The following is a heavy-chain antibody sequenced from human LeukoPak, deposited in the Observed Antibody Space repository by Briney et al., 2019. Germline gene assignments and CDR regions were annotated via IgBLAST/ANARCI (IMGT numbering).Heavy chain of an antibody. D-gene: IGHD2-2*01. CDR2: INPSGGST. Sequence: ASVKVSCKASGYTFTSYYMHWVRQAPGQGLEWMGLINPSGGSTSYAQKFQGRVTMTRDTSTSTVYMELSSLRSEDTAVYYCARVGDGVVPAAEWGYYYYGMDVWGQGATVTVSS. CDR1: GYTFTSYY. J-gene: IGHJ6*02. CDR3: ARVGDGVVPAAEWGYYYYGMDV. V-gene: IGHV1-46*01.